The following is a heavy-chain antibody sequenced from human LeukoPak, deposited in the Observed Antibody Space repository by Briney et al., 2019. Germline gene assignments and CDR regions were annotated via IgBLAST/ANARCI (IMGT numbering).Heavy chain of an antibody. V-gene: IGHV4-39*01. CDR3: ARTKYYYHSRSYGAPYYFDY. J-gene: IGHJ4*02. Sequence: SETLSLTCAVSGGSISSNRYYWGWIRQPPGKGLEWMGSVYYSGSTYYNPSLKSRVTISVDTSKNQCSLKLSAVTAADTAVYSCARTKYYYHSRSYGAPYYFDYWGQGTLATVSS. D-gene: IGHD3-10*01. CDR1: GGSISSNRYY. CDR2: VYYSGST.